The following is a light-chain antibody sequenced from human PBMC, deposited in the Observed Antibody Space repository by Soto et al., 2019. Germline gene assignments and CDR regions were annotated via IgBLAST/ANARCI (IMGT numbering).Light chain of an antibody. Sequence: QSVLTQPPSASGTPGQRVTISCSGSSSNIGRNSVNWFQQVPGTPPKLLIYSDDRRPSGVPDRFSASKSGASASLAISGLQSEDGADYYCAAWDNSVLGVWVFGGGTQLTV. V-gene: IGLV1-44*01. CDR1: SSNIGRNS. J-gene: IGLJ3*02. CDR3: AAWDNSVLGVWV. CDR2: SDD.